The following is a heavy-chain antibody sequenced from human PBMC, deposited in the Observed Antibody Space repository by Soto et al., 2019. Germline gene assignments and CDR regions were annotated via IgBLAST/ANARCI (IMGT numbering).Heavy chain of an antibody. J-gene: IGHJ6*02. Sequence: GGSLRLSCAASGFTFSSYGMHWVRQAPGKGLEWVAVICCGGSNTYYADSVKGRFTISRDNSKNTLYLQMNSLRAEDTAVYYSAKVQAVAGYYYYGMDVWGQGTTVTVSS. CDR3: AKVQAVAGYYYYGMDV. V-gene: IGHV3-33*06. D-gene: IGHD6-19*01. CDR2: ICCGGSNT. CDR1: GFTFSSYG.